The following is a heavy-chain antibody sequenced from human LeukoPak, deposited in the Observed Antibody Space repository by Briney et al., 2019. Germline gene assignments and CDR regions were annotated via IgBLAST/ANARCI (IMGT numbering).Heavy chain of an antibody. CDR1: GGSFSGYY. D-gene: IGHD2-15*01. CDR3: AREEVVAAAGIINDWFDP. CDR2: INHSGST. Sequence: SETLSLTCAVYGGSFSGYYWSWICQPPGKGLEWIGEINHSGSTNYNPSLKSRVTISVDTSKNQFSLKLSSVTAADTAVYYCAREEVVAAAGIINDWFDPWGQGTLVTVSS. J-gene: IGHJ5*02. V-gene: IGHV4-34*01.